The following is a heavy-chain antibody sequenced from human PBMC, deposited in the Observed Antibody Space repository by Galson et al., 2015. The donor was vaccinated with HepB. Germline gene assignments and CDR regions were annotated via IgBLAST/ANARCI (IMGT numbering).Heavy chain of an antibody. CDR2: TRSKPYSYAT. CDR1: GFTFSGSA. Sequence: SLRLSCAASGFTFSGSALHWVRQASGKGLEWVGRTRSKPYSYATEYSASVKGRFTIPSNDSKSQAYLQMNTLKTDDSAVYYCTRRGDYGDYTDYWGQGTLVTVSS. D-gene: IGHD4-17*01. CDR3: TRRGDYGDYTDY. J-gene: IGHJ4*02. V-gene: IGHV3-73*01.